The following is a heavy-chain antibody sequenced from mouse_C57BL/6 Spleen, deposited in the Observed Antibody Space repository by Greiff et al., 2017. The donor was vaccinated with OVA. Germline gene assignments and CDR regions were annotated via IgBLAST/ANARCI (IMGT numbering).Heavy chain of an antibody. CDR3: AGGDSNPLAY. D-gene: IGHD2-5*01. CDR1: GYAFSSYW. CDR2: IYPGDGDT. J-gene: IGHJ3*01. V-gene: IGHV1-80*01. Sequence: QVQLKESGAELVKPGASVKISCKASGYAFSSYWMHWVKQRPGMGLEWIGQIYPGDGDTNYNGKFKGKATLTADKSSSTAYMQLSSLTSDDSAVYDCAGGDSNPLAYWGQGTLVTVSA.